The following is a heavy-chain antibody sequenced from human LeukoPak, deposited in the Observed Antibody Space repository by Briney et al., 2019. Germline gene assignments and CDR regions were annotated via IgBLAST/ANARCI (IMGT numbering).Heavy chain of an antibody. CDR2: ISSSGSTI. V-gene: IGHV3-48*03. J-gene: IGHJ3*02. CDR3: ARGAVDSYAFDI. Sequence: GGSLRLSCAASGFTFSSYEMNWVRQAPGKGLEWVSYISSSGSTIYYADSVKGRFTISRDNAKNSLYLQMNSLRAEDTAVYYCARGAVDSYAFDIWGQGTMVTVSS. CDR1: GFTFSSYE. D-gene: IGHD6-19*01.